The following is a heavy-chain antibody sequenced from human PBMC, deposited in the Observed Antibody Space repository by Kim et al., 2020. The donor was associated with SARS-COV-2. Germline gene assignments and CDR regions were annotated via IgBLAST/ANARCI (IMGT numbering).Heavy chain of an antibody. Sequence: RTYYPDAVKGRLTISRDTSKNTLYLQMNSLRAEDTAVYYCAGGGTVPFYFWGQGTLVTVSS. CDR2: RT. CDR3: AGGGTVPFYF. D-gene: IGHD4-4*01. V-gene: IGHV3-53*01. J-gene: IGHJ4*02.